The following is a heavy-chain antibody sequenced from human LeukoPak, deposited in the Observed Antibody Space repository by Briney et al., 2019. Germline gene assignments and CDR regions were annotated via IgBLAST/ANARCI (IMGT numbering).Heavy chain of an antibody. V-gene: IGHV4-59*01. CDR1: GGSISSYY. D-gene: IGHD2-21*02. J-gene: IGHJ4*01. Sequence: SETLSLTCTVSGGSISSYYWSWIQQPPGKGLKWIGYIYYSGSTNYNPSLKSRVTISVDTSKNQFSLKLSSVSAADTAVYYCARESTVGDAIDYWGRGTLVTVSS. CDR2: IYYSGST. CDR3: ARESTVGDAIDY.